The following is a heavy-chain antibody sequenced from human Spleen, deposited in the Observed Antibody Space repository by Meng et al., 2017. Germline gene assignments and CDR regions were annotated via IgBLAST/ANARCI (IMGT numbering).Heavy chain of an antibody. CDR1: GGTFSSYA. CDR2: IIPIFGTA. J-gene: IGHJ4*02. CDR3: AREKTTVTDHYFDY. V-gene: IGHV1-69*13. Sequence: SVKVSCKASGGTFSSYAISWVRQAPGQGLEWMGGIIPIFGTANYAQKFQGRVTITADESTTTTYMELSSMRSEDTAVYYCAREKTTVTDHYFDYWGQGTLVTVSS. D-gene: IGHD4-17*01.